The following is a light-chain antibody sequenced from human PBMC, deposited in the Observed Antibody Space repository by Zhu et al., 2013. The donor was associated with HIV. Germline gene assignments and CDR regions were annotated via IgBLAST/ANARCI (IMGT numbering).Light chain of an antibody. CDR1: QGIRND. J-gene: IGKJ1*01. CDR2: TAS. CDR3: VQNYNYPRT. Sequence: AIQMTQSPSSLSASVGDRVTITCRASQGIRNDVGWYQHKPGKAPKLLIYTASSLESGVPSRFSGSGSGTDFTLTISSLQPEDFATYYCVQNYNYPRTFGQGTKVDIK. V-gene: IGKV1-6*01.